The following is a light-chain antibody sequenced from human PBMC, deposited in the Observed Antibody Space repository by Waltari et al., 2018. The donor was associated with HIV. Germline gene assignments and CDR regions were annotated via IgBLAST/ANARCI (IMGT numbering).Light chain of an antibody. J-gene: IGLJ2*01. V-gene: IGLV1-47*01. CDR2: SNN. CDR3: AAWTDSLSGVV. Sequence: QSVLTQPPSAPGTPGKRVTISCSGSSSNIGSYYAYWYQQLPGTAPKLLIYSNNQRPSGVPDRFSGSKSGTSASLAISGLRSEDEADYYCAAWTDSLSGVVFGGGTKLSVL. CDR1: SSNIGSYY.